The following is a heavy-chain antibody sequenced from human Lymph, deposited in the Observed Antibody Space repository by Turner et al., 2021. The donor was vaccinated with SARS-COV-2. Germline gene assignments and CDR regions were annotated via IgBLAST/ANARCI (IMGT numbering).Heavy chain of an antibody. J-gene: IGHJ4*02. CDR1: GCTFSYDW. D-gene: IGHD1-26*01. Sequence: VQLVESGGGLVQPGGSLSPSCAASGCTFSYDWMSWVRQDPGKGLERVSNIKQDGIEKNYVVAVKGRFTISRDNAKNTLFLQKNSLRAEYTAVYYFARMWSSSWYFYYWGQGTLVTVSS. CDR2: IKQDGIEK. V-gene: IGHV3-7*01. CDR3: ARMWSSSWYFYY.